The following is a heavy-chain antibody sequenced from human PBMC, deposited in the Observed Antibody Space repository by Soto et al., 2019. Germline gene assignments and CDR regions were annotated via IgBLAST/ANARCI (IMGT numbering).Heavy chain of an antibody. CDR2: IYYSGST. Sequence: SETLSLTCTVSGGSISSYYWSWIRQPPGKGLEWIGYIYYSGSTNYNPSLKSRVTISVDTSKNQFSLKLSSVTAADTAVYYCARDHPDYDFWSTSPYYYYGLAVWGQGTTVTVSS. J-gene: IGHJ6*02. V-gene: IGHV4-59*01. CDR3: ARDHPDYDFWSTSPYYYYGLAV. CDR1: GGSISSYY. D-gene: IGHD3-3*01.